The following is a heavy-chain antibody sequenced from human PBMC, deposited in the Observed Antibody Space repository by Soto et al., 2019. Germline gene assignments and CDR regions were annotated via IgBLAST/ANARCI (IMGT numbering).Heavy chain of an antibody. D-gene: IGHD3-10*01. CDR3: ARDPFITMVRGVMDYYYGMDV. CDR1: GYTFTSYG. CDR2: ISAYNGNT. V-gene: IGHV1-18*01. J-gene: IGHJ6*02. Sequence: SVKVSCKASGYTFTSYGISWVRQAPGQGLEWMGWISAYNGNTNYAQKLQGRVTMTTDTSTSTAYMELRSLRSDDTAVYYCARDPFITMVRGVMDYYYGMDVWGQGTTVTVSS.